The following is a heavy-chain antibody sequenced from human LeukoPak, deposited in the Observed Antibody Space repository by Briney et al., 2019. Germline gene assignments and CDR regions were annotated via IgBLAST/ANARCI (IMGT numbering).Heavy chain of an antibody. CDR3: ARMALDGGDSIGFDS. CDR2: INPNIGDA. V-gene: IGHV1-2*02. CDR1: GYTFTDYF. J-gene: IGHJ5*01. Sequence: ASVKVSCKASGYTFTDYFIHWVRQAPGQGLEWMGWINPNIGDASYAQKFQDRVTMTRDRSINTAYMELSRLTSDDTAVYYCARMALDGGDSIGFDSWGQGTLVSVSS. D-gene: IGHD2-21*02.